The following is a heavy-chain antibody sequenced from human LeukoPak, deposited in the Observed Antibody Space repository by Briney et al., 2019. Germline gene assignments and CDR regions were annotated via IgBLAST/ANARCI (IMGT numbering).Heavy chain of an antibody. D-gene: IGHD4-17*01. CDR2: IRSKAFGGTP. V-gene: IGHV3-49*03. CDR3: TRNTVTVHFDY. CDR1: GFTFDDYA. Sequence: GGSLRLSCSASGFTFDDYAVSWFRQAPGKGLEWVGFIRSKAFGGTPEYAASVRGRFTISRDDSKSIACLQMNSLKTEDTAVYYCTRNTVTVHFDYWSQGTLVTVSS. J-gene: IGHJ4*02.